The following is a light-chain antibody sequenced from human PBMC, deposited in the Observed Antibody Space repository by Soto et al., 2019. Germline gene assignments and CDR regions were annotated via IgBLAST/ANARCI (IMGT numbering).Light chain of an antibody. V-gene: IGKV3-15*01. CDR2: GAS. CDR1: QSVGSR. J-gene: IGKJ1*01. Sequence: ETVMTQSPVTLSMSPGERATLSCKTSQSVGSRLAWYQQKPGQAPRLLIYGASTRAAGVPDRFSGSGSGTEFTLAISSLQSEDFAVYYCDQYYDWPRAFGQGTKVDIK. CDR3: DQYYDWPRA.